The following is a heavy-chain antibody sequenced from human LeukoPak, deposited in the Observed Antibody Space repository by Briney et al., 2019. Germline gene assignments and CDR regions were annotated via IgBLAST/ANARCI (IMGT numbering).Heavy chain of an antibody. CDR3: ARRGDILTDYAFDY. V-gene: IGHV4-39*01. J-gene: IGHJ4*02. CDR1: GGSINSNSHH. CDR2: IYYSETT. Sequence: SETLSLTCSVSGGSINSNSHHWDWILQAPGKGLDWIGNIYYSETTSYNPSLKSRVTISVDTSKNQFSLRLSSVTAADTAVYYCARRGDILTDYAFDYWGQGTLVTVSS. D-gene: IGHD3-9*01.